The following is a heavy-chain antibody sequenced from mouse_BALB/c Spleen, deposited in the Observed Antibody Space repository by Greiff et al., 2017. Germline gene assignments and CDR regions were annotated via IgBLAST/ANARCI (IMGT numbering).Heavy chain of an antibody. V-gene: IGHV5-6*01. D-gene: IGHD1-1*01. J-gene: IGHJ1*01. CDR1: GFTFSSYG. Sequence: EVMLVESGGDLVKPGGSLKLSCAASGFTFSSYGMSWVRQTPDKRLEWVATISSGGSYTYYPDSVKGRFTISRDNAKNTLYLQMSSLKSEDTAMYYCARQDGSSLSYWYFDVWGAGTTVTVSS. CDR2: ISSGGSYT. CDR3: ARQDGSSLSYWYFDV.